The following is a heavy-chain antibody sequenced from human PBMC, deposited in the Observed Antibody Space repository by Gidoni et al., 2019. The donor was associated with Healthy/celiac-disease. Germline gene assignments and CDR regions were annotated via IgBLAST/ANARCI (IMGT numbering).Heavy chain of an antibody. CDR2: INAGNGNT. CDR1: GYTFTSYA. J-gene: IGHJ6*02. CDR3: ASGGSWGGYYYYGMDV. Sequence: QVQLVQSGAEVKKPGASVTVSCKASGYTFTSYAMHWVRQAPGQRLEWMGWINAGNGNTKYSQKFQGRVTITRDTSASTAYMELSSLRSEDTAVYYCASGGSWGGYYYYGMDVWGQGTTVTVSS. V-gene: IGHV1-3*01. D-gene: IGHD1-26*01.